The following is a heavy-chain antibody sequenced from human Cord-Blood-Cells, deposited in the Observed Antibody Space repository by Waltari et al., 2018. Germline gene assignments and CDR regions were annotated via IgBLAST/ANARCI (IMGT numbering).Heavy chain of an antibody. Sequence: QVQLVEYGGGVVQPGRSLRLSCAASGFTFSSYGMHWVRQAPGKGLEWVAVISYDGSNKYYADSVKGRFTISRDNSKNTLYLQRNSLRAEDTAVYYCANVYSSSWYAVDYWGQGTLVTVSS. D-gene: IGHD6-13*01. CDR3: ANVYSSSWYAVDY. CDR1: GFTFSSYG. J-gene: IGHJ4*02. CDR2: ISYDGSNK. V-gene: IGHV3-30*18.